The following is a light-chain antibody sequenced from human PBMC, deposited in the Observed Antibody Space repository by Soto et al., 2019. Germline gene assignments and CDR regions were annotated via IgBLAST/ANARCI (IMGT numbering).Light chain of an antibody. Sequence: DIQMTQSPSTLSASVGDRVTITCRASQSISGWLAWYQQTPGKAPKLLIYDASSLESGVPSRFSGSGSGTEFALTISSLQPDDFAVYYCHQYNHWLTWTFGQGTKVEIK. CDR3: HQYNHWLTWT. J-gene: IGKJ1*01. V-gene: IGKV1-5*01. CDR1: QSISGW. CDR2: DAS.